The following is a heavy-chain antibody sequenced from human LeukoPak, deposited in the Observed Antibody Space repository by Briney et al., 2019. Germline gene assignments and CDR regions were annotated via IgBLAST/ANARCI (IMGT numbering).Heavy chain of an antibody. CDR2: IYCSGST. D-gene: IGHD1-26*01. CDR1: GGSISSSSYY. J-gene: IGHJ4*02. V-gene: IGHV4-39*01. Sequence: PSETLSLTCTVSGGSISSSSYYWGWIRQPPGKGLEWIGSIYCSGSTYYNPSLKSRVTISVDTSKNQFSLKLSSVTAADTAVYYCARTDIVGATRVFDYWGQGTLVTVSS. CDR3: ARTDIVGATRVFDY.